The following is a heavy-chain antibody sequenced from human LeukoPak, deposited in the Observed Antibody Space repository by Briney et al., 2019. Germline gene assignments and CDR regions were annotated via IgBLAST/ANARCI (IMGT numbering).Heavy chain of an antibody. CDR1: GFSFKDTG. CDR3: AKDGQDYYDSSGYYYSYFDY. V-gene: IGHV3-23*01. J-gene: IGHJ4*02. Sequence: PGGSLRLSCAASGFSFKDTGMHWVRQAPGKGLEWVSAISGSGGSTYYADSVKGRFTISRDNSKNTLYLQMNSLRAEDTAVYYCAKDGQDYYDSSGYYYSYFDYWGQGTLVTVSS. D-gene: IGHD3-22*01. CDR2: ISGSGGST.